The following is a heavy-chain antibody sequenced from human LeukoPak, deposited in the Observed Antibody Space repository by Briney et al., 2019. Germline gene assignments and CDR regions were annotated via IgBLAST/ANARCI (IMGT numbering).Heavy chain of an antibody. V-gene: IGHV1-18*01. D-gene: IGHD1-26*01. Sequence: ASAKVSCKASGYTFTSYGISWVRQAPGQGLEWMGWISAYNGNTNYAQKLQGRVTMTTDTSTSTAYMELRSLRSDDTAVYYCAAVGAQRGGYYFDYWGQGTLVTVSS. CDR3: AAVGAQRGGYYFDY. J-gene: IGHJ4*02. CDR1: GYTFTSYG. CDR2: ISAYNGNT.